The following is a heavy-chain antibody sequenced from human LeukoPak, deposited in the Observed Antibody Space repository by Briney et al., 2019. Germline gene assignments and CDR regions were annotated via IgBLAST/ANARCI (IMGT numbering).Heavy chain of an antibody. J-gene: IGHJ4*02. CDR3: ARETTMVRGFDY. D-gene: IGHD3-10*01. Sequence: PGGTLRLSCAASGFTFSSYGMSWVRQAPGKGLEWVSAISGSGGSTYYADSVKGRFTISRDNSKNTLYLQMNSLRAEDTAVYYCARETTMVRGFDYWGQGTLVTVSS. CDR1: GFTFSSYG. CDR2: ISGSGGST. V-gene: IGHV3-23*01.